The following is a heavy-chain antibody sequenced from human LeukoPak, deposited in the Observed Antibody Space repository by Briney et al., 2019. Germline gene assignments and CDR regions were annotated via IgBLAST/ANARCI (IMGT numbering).Heavy chain of an antibody. Sequence: GGSLRLSCAASGFTFSEYYMSWIRQAPGKGLEWISDITRSSSYINYADSVKGRFTISRDNAKNSLYVQMNSLRAEDTAVYYCARGGYYDSSGYYYVGYFHHWGQGTLVTVSS. CDR2: ITRSSSYI. D-gene: IGHD3-22*01. CDR1: GFTFSEYY. J-gene: IGHJ1*01. CDR3: ARGGYYDSSGYYYVGYFHH. V-gene: IGHV3-11*06.